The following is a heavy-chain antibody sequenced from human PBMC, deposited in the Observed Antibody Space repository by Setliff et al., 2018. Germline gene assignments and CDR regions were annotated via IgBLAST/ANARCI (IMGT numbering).Heavy chain of an antibody. CDR1: GASITSGGFY. Sequence: PSETLSLTCSVSGASITSGGFYWTWIRQPAGKGLEWIGHISPSGSTTYNPSVKSRVTISRDTSKNQFSLKLSSVTAADTAVYYCARGSYYDSSGYSPDFFDYWGQETLVTVSS. V-gene: IGHV4-61*09. CDR3: ARGSYYDSSGYSPDFFDY. J-gene: IGHJ4*02. CDR2: ISPSGST. D-gene: IGHD3-22*01.